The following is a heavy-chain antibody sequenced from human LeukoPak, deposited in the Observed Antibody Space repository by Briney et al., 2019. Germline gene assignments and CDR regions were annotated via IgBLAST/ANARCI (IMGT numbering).Heavy chain of an antibody. J-gene: IGHJ4*02. CDR3: VRASRGWYYFDY. CDR2: IGTAGDP. D-gene: IGHD6-19*01. CDR1: GFTFSSYD. Sequence: PGGSLRLSCAASGFTFSSYDMHWVRQVPGKGLEWVSAIGTAGDPSYPGSVKGRFTISREIAKNSLYLQMNSLRDGDTAVYYCVRASRGWYYFDYWGQGTLVTVSS. V-gene: IGHV3-13*05.